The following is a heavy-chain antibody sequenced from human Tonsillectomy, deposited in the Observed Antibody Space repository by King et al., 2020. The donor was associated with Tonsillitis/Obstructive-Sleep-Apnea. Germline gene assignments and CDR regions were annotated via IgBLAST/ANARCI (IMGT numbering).Heavy chain of an antibody. Sequence: VQLVESGGGLVQPGGSLRLSCAASGFTFSSYEMNWVRQAPGKGLEWVSYISSSGSTIYYADSVKGRFTISRDNAKNSLYLQMNSLRAEDTAVYYCAGVRVVRGVPGYYCGMDVWGQGTTVTVSS. CDR3: AGVRVVRGVPGYYCGMDV. J-gene: IGHJ6*02. CDR1: GFTFSSYE. CDR2: ISSSGSTI. D-gene: IGHD3-10*01. V-gene: IGHV3-48*03.